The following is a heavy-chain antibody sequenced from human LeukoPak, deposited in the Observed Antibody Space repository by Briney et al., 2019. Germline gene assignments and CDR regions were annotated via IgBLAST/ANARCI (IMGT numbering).Heavy chain of an antibody. V-gene: IGHV4-59*01. CDR1: GGSLSDYY. CDR2: IYYSGST. Sequence: PSETLSLTCAAYGGSLSDYYWSWIRQPPGKGLEWIGYIYYSGSTNYNPSLKSRVTMSVDTSKNQLSLKLSSVTAADTAVYYCATMVQGIYTYFGSWGQGNLVAVSS. D-gene: IGHD3-10*01. CDR3: ATMVQGIYTYFGS. J-gene: IGHJ4*02.